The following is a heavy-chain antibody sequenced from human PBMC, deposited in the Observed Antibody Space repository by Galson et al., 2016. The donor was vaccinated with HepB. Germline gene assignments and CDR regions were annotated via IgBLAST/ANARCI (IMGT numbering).Heavy chain of an antibody. V-gene: IGHV3-23*01. CDR2: ITGGGRHT. J-gene: IGHJ4*02. CDR3: ATPNSRSVIDWRITDY. D-gene: IGHD5/OR15-5a*01. CDR1: GFTFSNCA. Sequence: SLRLSCAASGFTFSNCAMTWVRQAPGKGLEWVSAITGGGRHTYYADSVKGRFTISRDNSKNTLYLQMNSLRAEDTAVYYCATPNSRSVIDWRITDYWGQGTLVTGSS.